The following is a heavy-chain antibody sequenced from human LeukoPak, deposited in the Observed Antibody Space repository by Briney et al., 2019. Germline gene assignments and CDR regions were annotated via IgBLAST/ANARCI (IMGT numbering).Heavy chain of an antibody. Sequence: GGSLRLSCAASGFTFSSYAMSWVRQAPGKGLEWVSAISGSGGSTYYADSVKGRFTISRDNSKNTLYRQMNSLRAEDTAVYYCAKDRLVVPAAATYFDYWGQGTLVTVSS. J-gene: IGHJ4*02. CDR2: ISGSGGST. D-gene: IGHD2-2*01. CDR1: GFTFSSYA. V-gene: IGHV3-23*01. CDR3: AKDRLVVPAAATYFDY.